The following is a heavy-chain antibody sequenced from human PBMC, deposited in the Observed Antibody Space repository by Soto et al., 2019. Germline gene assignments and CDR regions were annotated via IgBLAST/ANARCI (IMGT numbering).Heavy chain of an antibody. V-gene: IGHV3-23*01. CDR2: ISSSAGTT. Sequence: EVLLLEYGGGLVQPGGSLRISCAASGFTFSFSPMSWVRQAPGKGLEWVSGISSSAGTTYYADPVKGRFTTSRDNSMNTRYLQMDGLRAEDTAVDDYANWGESGSDFWGQGTMVTVSS. CDR3: ANWGESGSDF. J-gene: IGHJ4*02. D-gene: IGHD2-15*01. CDR1: GFTFSFSP.